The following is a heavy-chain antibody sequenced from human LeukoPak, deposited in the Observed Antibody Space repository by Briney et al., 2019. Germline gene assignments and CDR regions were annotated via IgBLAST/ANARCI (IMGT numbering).Heavy chain of an antibody. CDR3: ASGTAVATFDC. V-gene: IGHV4-31*03. Sequence: SQTLSLTCTVSGGSISSGGYYCSWIRQHPGKGLEWIGYIYYSGSTYYNPSLKSRVTISVDTSKNQFSLKLSSVTAADTAVYFCASGTAVATFDCWGQGTLVTVSS. CDR1: GGSISSGGYY. J-gene: IGHJ4*02. D-gene: IGHD4-17*01. CDR2: IYYSGST.